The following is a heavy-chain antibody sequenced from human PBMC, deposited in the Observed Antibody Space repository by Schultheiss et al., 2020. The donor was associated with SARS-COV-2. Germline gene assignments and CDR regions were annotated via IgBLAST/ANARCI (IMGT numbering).Heavy chain of an antibody. CDR1: GGSISSGGYY. CDR3: AGTAAGTGGNWFDP. D-gene: IGHD6-13*01. CDR2: IYYSGST. Sequence: SQTLSLTCTVSGGSISSGGYYWSWIRQHPGKGLEWIGYIYYSGSTYYNPSLKSLVTISVDTSKNQFSLKLSSVTAADTAVYYCAGTAAGTGGNWFDPWGQGTLVTVSS. J-gene: IGHJ5*02. V-gene: IGHV4-31*01.